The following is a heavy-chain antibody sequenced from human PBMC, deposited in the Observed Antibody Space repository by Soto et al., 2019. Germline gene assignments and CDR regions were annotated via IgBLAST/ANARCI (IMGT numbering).Heavy chain of an antibody. CDR1: GGPIKTGDYY. J-gene: IGHJ4*02. V-gene: IGHV4-30-4*01. Sequence: QVQLKESGPGLVKPSETLSLTCNVSGGPIKTGDYYWDWIRQPPGKGLEWIGYVFYSGATNYSPSRKSRAAISMDTSKTQFSLSLTSVTAADTAVYYCARAGFSYGHLLFWGQGIRVTVST. CDR3: ARAGFSYGHLLF. D-gene: IGHD3-10*01. CDR2: VFYSGAT.